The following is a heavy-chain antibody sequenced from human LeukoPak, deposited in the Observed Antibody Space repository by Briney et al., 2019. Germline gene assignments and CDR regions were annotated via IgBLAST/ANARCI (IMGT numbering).Heavy chain of an antibody. J-gene: IGHJ3*02. Sequence: GGSLRLSCAASGFTFSDYYMSWIRQAPGKGLEWVSYISSSSSTIYYADSVKGRFTISRDNAKNSLYLQMNSLRAEDTAVYYCASPLGYCSSTSCYTSDAFDIWGQGTMVTVSS. CDR3: ASPLGYCSSTSCYTSDAFDI. CDR1: GFTFSDYY. CDR2: ISSSSSTI. V-gene: IGHV3-11*04. D-gene: IGHD2-2*02.